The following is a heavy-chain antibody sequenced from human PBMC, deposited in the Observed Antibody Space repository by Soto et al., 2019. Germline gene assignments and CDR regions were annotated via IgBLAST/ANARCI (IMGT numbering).Heavy chain of an antibody. CDR1: GFTVSSDY. CDR2: IYASGTT. CDR3: AGGPSKRYMDV. D-gene: IGHD6-25*01. J-gene: IGHJ6*03. Sequence: EVQLVESGGDLVQPGGSLRLSCTSSGFTVSSDYMSWVRQAPGRGLEWVSLIYASGTTYHADSVKGRFTISRDNSKNTLYLHMNSLRDDDTFVYYCAGGPSKRYMDVWGKGTTVIVSS. V-gene: IGHV3-66*01.